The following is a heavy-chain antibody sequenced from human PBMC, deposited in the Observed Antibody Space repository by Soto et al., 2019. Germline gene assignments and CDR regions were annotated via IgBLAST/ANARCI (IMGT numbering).Heavy chain of an antibody. CDR3: AKEGLPYYYYGMDV. V-gene: IGHV3-9*01. J-gene: IGHJ6*02. Sequence: GGSLRLSCAASGFTLGDYAMHWGRQAPGKGLEWVSGISWNSGSIGYADSVKGRFTISRDNAKNSLYLQMNSLRAEDTALYYCAKEGLPYYYYGMDVWGQGTTVTVSS. CDR2: ISWNSGSI. CDR1: GFTLGDYA. D-gene: IGHD2-15*01.